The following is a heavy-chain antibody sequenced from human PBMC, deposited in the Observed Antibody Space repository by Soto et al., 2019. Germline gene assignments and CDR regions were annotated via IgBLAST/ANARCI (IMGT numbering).Heavy chain of an antibody. J-gene: IGHJ4*02. CDR1: GASITGTSY. D-gene: IGHD2-8*02. CDR2: FSLSGTT. CDR3: ARGMTPPGAPAWYYFDS. V-gene: IGHV4-4*07. Sequence: TLSLTCTVSGASITGTSYWSWIRQPAGKGLEWIGRFSLSGTTNYNPSLRSRVTMSADVSKNQFSLRLTSVTAADTALYYCARGMTPPGAPAWYYFDSWGQGTLVTVSS.